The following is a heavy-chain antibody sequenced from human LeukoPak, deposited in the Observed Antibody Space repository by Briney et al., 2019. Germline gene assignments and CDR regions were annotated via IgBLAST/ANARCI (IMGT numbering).Heavy chain of an antibody. D-gene: IGHD2/OR15-2a*01. CDR2: IYPGDSDT. V-gene: IGHV5-51*01. Sequence: GESLKISCKGSGYSFTSYWIGWVRQMPGKGLEWMGIIYPGDSDTRYSPSFQGQVTISADKSISTAYLQWSSLKASDTAMYYCAGPPTLDSTAGNPDYWGQGTLVTVSS. CDR3: AGPPTLDSTAGNPDY. CDR1: GYSFTSYW. J-gene: IGHJ4*02.